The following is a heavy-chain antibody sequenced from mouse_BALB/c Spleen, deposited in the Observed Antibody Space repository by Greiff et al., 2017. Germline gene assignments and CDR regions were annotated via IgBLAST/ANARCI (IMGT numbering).Heavy chain of an antibody. D-gene: IGHD2-10*02. J-gene: IGHJ4*01. CDR3: ARRYGNYVDAMDY. Sequence: EVKLMESGAELVKPGASVKLSCTASGFNIKDTYMHWVKQRPEQGLEWIGRIDPANGNTKYDPKFQGKATITADTSSNTAYLQLSSLTSEDTAVYYCARRYGNYVDAMDYWGQGTSVTVSS. CDR1: GFNIKDTY. V-gene: IGHV14-3*02. CDR2: IDPANGNT.